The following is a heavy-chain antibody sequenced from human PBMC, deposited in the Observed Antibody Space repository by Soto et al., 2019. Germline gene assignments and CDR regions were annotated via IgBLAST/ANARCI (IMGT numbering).Heavy chain of an antibody. J-gene: IGHJ3*02. CDR3: TVPDCSGGSCYPNYDAFDI. CDR1: GYTLTELS. D-gene: IGHD2-15*01. Sequence: ASVKVSCKVSGYTLTELSMHWVRQAPGKGLEWMGGFDPEDGETIYAQKFQGRVTMTEDTSTDTAYMELSSLRSEDTAVYYCTVPDCSGGSCYPNYDAFDIWGQGTMVTVSS. CDR2: FDPEDGET. V-gene: IGHV1-24*01.